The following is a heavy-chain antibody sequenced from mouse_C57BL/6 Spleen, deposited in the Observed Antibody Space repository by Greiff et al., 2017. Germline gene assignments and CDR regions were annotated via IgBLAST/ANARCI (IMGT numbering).Heavy chain of an antibody. CDR3: ARSETAQAPYFDY. CDR2: IRNKANGYTT. D-gene: IGHD3-2*02. Sequence: EVQLVESGGGLVQPGGSLSLSCAASGFTFTDYYMSWVRQPPGKALEWLGFIRNKANGYTTEYSASVKGRFTISRDNSQSILYLQMNALRAEDIATYDCARSETAQAPYFDYWGQGTTLTVSS. J-gene: IGHJ2*01. CDR1: GFTFTDYY. V-gene: IGHV7-3*01.